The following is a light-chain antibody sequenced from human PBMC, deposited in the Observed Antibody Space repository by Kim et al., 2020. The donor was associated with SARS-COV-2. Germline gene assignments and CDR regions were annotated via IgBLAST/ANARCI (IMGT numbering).Light chain of an antibody. CDR3: QLRSAWPRT. J-gene: IGKJ1*01. Sequence: EIVLTQSPATLSLYPGERATLSCRASQSVSTHLAWYQQKPGQAPRLLISDASNRATGIPARFSGSGSGTDFTLTISSLEPEDFAVYYCQLRSAWPRTFGQGTKVDIK. V-gene: IGKV3-11*01. CDR2: DAS. CDR1: QSVSTH.